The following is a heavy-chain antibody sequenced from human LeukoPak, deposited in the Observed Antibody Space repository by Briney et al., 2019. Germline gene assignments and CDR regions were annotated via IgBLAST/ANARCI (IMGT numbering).Heavy chain of an antibody. CDR3: ARHWAARPTSDRLEPGTIDY. CDR1: GGSFSGYY. V-gene: IGHV4-34*01. D-gene: IGHD6-6*01. Sequence: SETLSLTCAVYGGSFSGYYWSWIHQPPGKGLEWIGEINHSGSTNYNPSLKSRVTISVDTSKNQFSLKLSSVTAADTAVYYCARHWAARPTSDRLEPGTIDYWGQGTLVTVSS. J-gene: IGHJ4*02. CDR2: INHSGST.